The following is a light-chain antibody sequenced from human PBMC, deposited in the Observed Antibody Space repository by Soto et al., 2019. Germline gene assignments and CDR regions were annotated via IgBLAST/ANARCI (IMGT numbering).Light chain of an antibody. CDR1: QSVSSN. Sequence: EIVMTQSPATLSVSPGERATLSCRASQSVSSNLAWYQQKPGQAPRLLIYGASTRATGIPARFSGSGSGTEFTLTISSLQSEDFAVYYCQQYNNWHFFGQGTKLESK. CDR2: GAS. CDR3: QQYNNWHF. J-gene: IGKJ2*01. V-gene: IGKV3-15*01.